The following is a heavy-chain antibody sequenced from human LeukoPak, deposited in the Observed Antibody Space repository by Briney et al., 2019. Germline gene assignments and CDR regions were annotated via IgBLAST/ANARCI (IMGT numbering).Heavy chain of an antibody. J-gene: IGHJ4*02. V-gene: IGHV3-7*01. CDR1: GFTFSSYW. D-gene: IGHD6-19*01. CDR3: ARDPYSSGLDY. Sequence: GGSLRLSCAASGFTFSSYWTSWVRQAPGKGLEWVANIKQDGSEKYYVDSVKGRFTISRDNAKNSLYLQMNSLRAEDTAVYYCARDPYSSGLDYWGQGTLVTVSS. CDR2: IKQDGSEK.